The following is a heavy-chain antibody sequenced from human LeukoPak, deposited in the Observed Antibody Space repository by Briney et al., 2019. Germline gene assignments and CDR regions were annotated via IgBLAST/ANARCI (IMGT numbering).Heavy chain of an antibody. J-gene: IGHJ4*02. V-gene: IGHV4-34*01. Sequence: PSETLSLTCAVYGGSFSGYYWSWIRQPPGKGLEWIGEINHSGSTNYNPSLKSRVTISVDTSKNQFSLKLSSVTAADTAVYYCARDRRVREPHVYWGQGTLVTVSS. CDR2: INHSGST. CDR1: GGSFSGYY. CDR3: ARDRRVREPHVY. D-gene: IGHD1-14*01.